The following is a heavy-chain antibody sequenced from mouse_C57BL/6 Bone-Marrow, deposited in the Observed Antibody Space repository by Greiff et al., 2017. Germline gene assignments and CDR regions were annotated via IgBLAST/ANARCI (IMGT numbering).Heavy chain of an antibody. J-gene: IGHJ2*01. CDR2: IHPNSGST. CDR1: GYTFTSYW. Sequence: QVQLQQPGAELVKPGASVKLSCKASGYTFTSYWMHWVKQRPGQGLEWIGMIHPNSGSTNYNEKFKSKATLTVDKSSSTAYMQLSSLTSEDSAVSECASPGSYDYAYYFDYWGQGPTLTVSS. CDR3: ASPGSYDYAYYFDY. D-gene: IGHD2-4*01. V-gene: IGHV1-64*01.